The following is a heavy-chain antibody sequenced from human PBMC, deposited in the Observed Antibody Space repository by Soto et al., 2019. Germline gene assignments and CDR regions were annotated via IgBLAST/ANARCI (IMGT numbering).Heavy chain of an antibody. V-gene: IGHV3-30*03. CDR2: ILYDGSDK. CDR1: GFTFGNYG. D-gene: IGHD1-26*01. J-gene: IGHJ4*02. Sequence: VGSLRLCCAGSGFTFGNYGMHWVRQPPGKGLEWMSSILYDGSDKYYADSVKGRFTISRDNSKNTLYLEMSSLRAEDTAVYYCAGHGGNSYLGQGTLVTVSS. CDR3: AGHGGNSY.